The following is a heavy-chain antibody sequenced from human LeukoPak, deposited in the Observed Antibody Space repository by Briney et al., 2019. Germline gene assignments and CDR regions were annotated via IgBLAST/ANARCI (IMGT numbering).Heavy chain of an antibody. J-gene: IGHJ4*02. CDR1: GFTFSSYS. V-gene: IGHV3-23*01. CDR2: ISSSGGST. CDR3: AKKMSITAASQVDY. D-gene: IGHD1-20*01. Sequence: GGSLRLTCAASGFTFSSYSMSWVHQAPGKGLEWVSAISSSGGSTDYTDSVKGRFTISRDNSKNTLYLQMNSLRAEDTAVYYCAKKMSITAASQVDYWGQGTLVTVSS.